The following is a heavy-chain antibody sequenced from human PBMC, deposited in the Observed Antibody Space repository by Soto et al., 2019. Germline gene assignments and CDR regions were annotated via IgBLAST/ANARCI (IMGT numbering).Heavy chain of an antibody. V-gene: IGHV1-2*02. Sequence: CCEESGYGFAGKYMRWVRQANGQGLEWMGWINPNSGGTNYAQKFQGRVTMTRDTSISTAYMELSRLRSDDTAVYYCAREEEQQLAFDPWGQGTLVTVSS. CDR1: GYGFAGKY. CDR3: AREEEQQLAFDP. CDR2: INPNSGGT. D-gene: IGHD6-13*01. J-gene: IGHJ5*02.